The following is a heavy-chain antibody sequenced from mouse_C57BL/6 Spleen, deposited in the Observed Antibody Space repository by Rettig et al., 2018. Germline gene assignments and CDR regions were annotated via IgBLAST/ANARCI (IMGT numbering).Heavy chain of an antibody. D-gene: IGHD2-2*01. CDR2: INPGSGGT. CDR3: ASHGYGYAMDY. CDR1: GYAFTNYL. V-gene: IGHV1-54*01. J-gene: IGHJ4*01. Sequence: QVQLQQSGAELVRPGTSVKVSCKASGYAFTNYLIEWVKQRPGQGLEWIGVINPGSGGTNYNEKFKGKATLTADKSSSTAYMQLSSLTSEDSAVYFCASHGYGYAMDYWGQGTSVTVSS.